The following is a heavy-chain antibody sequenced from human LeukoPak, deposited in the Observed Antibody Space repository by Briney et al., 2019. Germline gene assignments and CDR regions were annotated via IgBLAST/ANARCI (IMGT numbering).Heavy chain of an antibody. CDR2: INHSGST. CDR1: GGSFSGYY. CDR3: AGWYSNSYYFDY. J-gene: IGHJ4*02. V-gene: IGHV4-34*01. D-gene: IGHD6-6*01. Sequence: SETLSLTCAVYGGSFSGYYWSWIRQPPGKGLEWIGEINHSGSTNYNPSLKSRVTISVDTSKNQFSLKLSSVTAADTAVYYCAGWYSNSYYFDYWGQGTLVTVSS.